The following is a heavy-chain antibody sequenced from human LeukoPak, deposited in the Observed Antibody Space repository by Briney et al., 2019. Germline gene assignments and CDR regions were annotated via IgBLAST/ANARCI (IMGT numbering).Heavy chain of an antibody. V-gene: IGHV3-7*04. D-gene: IGHD6-25*01. CDR1: GFTFSRFW. J-gene: IGHJ4*02. Sequence: GGSLILSCAASGFTFSRFWMSWVRQAPGKGLEGVANIKQDGSEKHYVDSVKGRFTFSRDNAKNSLYLQMNSLRAEDTAVYYCARLAAGSDHFDYWGQGTLVTVSS. CDR2: IKQDGSEK. CDR3: ARLAAGSDHFDY.